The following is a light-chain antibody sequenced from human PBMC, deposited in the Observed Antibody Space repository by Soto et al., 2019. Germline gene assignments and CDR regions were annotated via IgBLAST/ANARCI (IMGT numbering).Light chain of an antibody. CDR1: QSVRTK. CDR2: GAS. J-gene: IGKJ1*01. V-gene: IGKV3-15*01. CDR3: QQHDQGWT. Sequence: EMVMTQSPATLSVSVGERATLSCRASQSVRTKLVWYQQKPGQAPRLLIYGASTRATGIPARFSGSGSGTEFTITISSLQSEDFAFYYCQQHDQGWTFGQGTKVEIK.